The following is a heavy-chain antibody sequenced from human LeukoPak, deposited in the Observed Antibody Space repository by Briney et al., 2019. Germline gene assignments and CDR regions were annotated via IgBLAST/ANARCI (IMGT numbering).Heavy chain of an antibody. J-gene: IGHJ4*02. Sequence: SETLSLTCTVSGGSINSYYWSWIRQPAGKGLEWIGRIYSSGSTNYNPSPKSRVTISLDTSKNQFSLNLRSVTAADTAVYYCIAVDRGMTTTCWGQGTLVTASS. CDR3: IAVDRGMTTTC. CDR1: GGSINSYY. V-gene: IGHV4-4*07. D-gene: IGHD5-18*01. CDR2: IYSSGST.